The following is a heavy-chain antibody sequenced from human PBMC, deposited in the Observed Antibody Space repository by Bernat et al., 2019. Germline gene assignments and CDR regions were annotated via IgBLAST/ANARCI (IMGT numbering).Heavy chain of an antibody. Sequence: QVQLVQSGAEVKKPGSSVKVSCKASGGTFSSYAISWVRQAPGQGLEWMGRIIPILGIANYAQKFQGRVTITADKSTSTAYMELSSLRSEDTAVYDCARPTVVTPVFYYYYGMDVWGQGTTVTVSS. D-gene: IGHD4-23*01. CDR3: ARPTVVTPVFYYYYGMDV. V-gene: IGHV1-69*04. J-gene: IGHJ6*02. CDR1: GGTFSSYA. CDR2: IIPILGIA.